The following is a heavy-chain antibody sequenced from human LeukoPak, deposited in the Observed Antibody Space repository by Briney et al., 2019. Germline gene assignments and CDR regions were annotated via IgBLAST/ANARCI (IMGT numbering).Heavy chain of an antibody. V-gene: IGHV3-9*01. CDR1: RFTFDDHP. D-gene: IGHD6-13*01. J-gene: IGHJ2*01. CDR3: AKDLRSSSWFEWYFDL. CDR2: INWNGDTI. Sequence: GRSLRLSCAASRFTFDDHPMHWVRQAAGRGLEWVSGINWNGDTIGYASSVKGRFTISRDNAKNSLYLQMNSLRAEDTAVYYCAKDLRSSSWFEWYFDLWGRGTLVTVSS.